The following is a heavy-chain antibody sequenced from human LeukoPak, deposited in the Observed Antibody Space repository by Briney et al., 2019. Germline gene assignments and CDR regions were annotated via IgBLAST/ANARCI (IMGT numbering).Heavy chain of an antibody. J-gene: IGHJ4*02. CDR3: GRSVGLRHFDY. D-gene: IGHD2-2*01. Sequence: SETLSLTCTVSDASINNSNHYWGWIRQPPGKGLEWIGSMYYSGSTYYNPSLKSRVTISVHTSKNQFSLRLSSVTAADTAVYYCGRSVGLRHFDYWGQGTLV. CDR2: MYYSGST. V-gene: IGHV4-39*01. CDR1: DASINNSNHY.